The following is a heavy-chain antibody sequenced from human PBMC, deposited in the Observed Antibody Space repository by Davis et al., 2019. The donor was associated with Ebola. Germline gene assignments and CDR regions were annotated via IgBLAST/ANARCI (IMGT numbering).Heavy chain of an antibody. J-gene: IGHJ6*04. CDR3: ARDSDIAARLFIYYYYGMDV. CDR1: GGTFSSYA. V-gene: IGHV1-69*13. CDR2: IIPIFGTA. D-gene: IGHD6-6*01. Sequence: SVKVSCKASGGTFSSYAISWVRQAPGQGLEWMGGIIPIFGTANYAQKFQGRVTITADESTSTAYMELSSLRSEDTAVYYCARDSDIAARLFIYYYYGMDVWGKGTTVTVSS.